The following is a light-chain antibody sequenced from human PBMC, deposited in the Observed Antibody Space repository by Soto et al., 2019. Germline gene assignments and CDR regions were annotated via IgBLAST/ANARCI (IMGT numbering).Light chain of an antibody. CDR2: GNR. CDR1: SSNLGAGYD. Sequence: QSVLTQPPSVSGAPGQRVTLSCTGNSSNLGAGYDVHWYQQLPGAAPKLVIFGNRNRPSGVPERFSGSKSGTSASLAITGLQGEDEADYYCQACDYSLTAAVFGGGTKLTVL. J-gene: IGLJ3*02. V-gene: IGLV1-40*01. CDR3: QACDYSLTAAV.